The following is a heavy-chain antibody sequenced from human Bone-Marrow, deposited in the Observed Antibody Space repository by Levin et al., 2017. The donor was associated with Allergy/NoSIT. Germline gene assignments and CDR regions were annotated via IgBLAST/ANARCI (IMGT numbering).Heavy chain of an antibody. D-gene: IGHD1/OR15-1a*01. V-gene: IGHV3-30*04. CDR2: ISYDGSFK. J-gene: IGHJ5*02. CDR3: ARGQSWGTNWFDP. Sequence: GESLKISCAASGFTLRTYPMHWVRQAPGKGLEWVSSISYDGSFKYYASSVKGRFSISKDFSKDTVNLQVSSLRVEDTAVYFCARGQSWGTNWFDPWGQGTLVTVSS. CDR1: GFTLRTYP.